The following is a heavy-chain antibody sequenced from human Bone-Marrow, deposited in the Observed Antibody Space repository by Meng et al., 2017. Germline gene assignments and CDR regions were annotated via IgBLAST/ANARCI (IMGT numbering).Heavy chain of an antibody. V-gene: IGHV4-59*01. CDR1: GGSISNYF. D-gene: IGHD6-13*01. J-gene: IGHJ6*02. CDR3: ARTSRGDYYYGIDV. CDR2: IYYTGST. Sequence: GPLRLSCTVSGGSISNYFWSWIRQPPGKGLEWIGYIYYTGSTDYNPSLKSRVTISVDTSKNQLSLKLSSVTAADTAIYYCARTSRGDYYYGIDVWGQGTTVTVSS.